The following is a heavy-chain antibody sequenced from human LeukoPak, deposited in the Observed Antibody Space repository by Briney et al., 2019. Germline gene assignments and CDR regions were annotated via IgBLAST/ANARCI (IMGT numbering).Heavy chain of an antibody. J-gene: IGHJ4*02. Sequence: PGGSLRLSCAASGFTFSSYAMSWVRQAPGKGLEWVSAISGSGGSTYYADSVKGRFTISRGNSKNTLYLQMNSLRAEDTAVYYCAKAYYDSNRYFDYWGQGTLVTVSS. D-gene: IGHD3-22*01. CDR2: ISGSGGST. V-gene: IGHV3-23*01. CDR3: AKAYYDSNRYFDY. CDR1: GFTFSSYA.